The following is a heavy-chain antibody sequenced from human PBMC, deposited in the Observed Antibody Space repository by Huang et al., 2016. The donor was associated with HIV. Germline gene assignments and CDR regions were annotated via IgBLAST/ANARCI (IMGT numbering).Heavy chain of an antibody. J-gene: IGHJ4*02. CDR3: AKGGSAAAVLDF. D-gene: IGHD6-13*01. Sequence: QVQLVESGGGVVQPGRSLRISCAASGFTFSSFGMHWVGQAPGKWREWVAVISYDAKTKYYADSVKGRFSISRDNSKTTVYLQLNSLRLEDTAVYYCAKGGSAAAVLDFWGQGTLVTVSS. CDR2: ISYDAKTK. CDR1: GFTFSSFG. V-gene: IGHV3-30*18.